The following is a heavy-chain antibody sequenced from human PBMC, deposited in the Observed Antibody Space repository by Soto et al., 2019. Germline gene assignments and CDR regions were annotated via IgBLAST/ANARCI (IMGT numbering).Heavy chain of an antibody. CDR3: TRGWDAYDWGDLVDI. V-gene: IGHV3-30*04. CDR1: GFTFNNYA. CDR2: ILNDGSNK. Sequence: QVQLVESGGGVVQPGRSLRLSCAASGFTFNNYAMHWVRQAPGKGLEWVADILNDGSNKNYADSVKGRFIISRDNSQNTVSLQMNSLRLEDTSFYYCTRGWDAYDWGDLVDIWGQGTMVIVSS. J-gene: IGHJ3*02. D-gene: IGHD3-10*02.